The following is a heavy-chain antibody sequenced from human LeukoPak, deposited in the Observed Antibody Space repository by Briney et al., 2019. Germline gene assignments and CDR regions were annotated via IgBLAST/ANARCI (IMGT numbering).Heavy chain of an antibody. CDR3: ARGLFGVINPTDY. CDR1: GLTFSSYA. J-gene: IGHJ4*02. Sequence: GGSLRLSCAASGLTFSSYAMYWVRQAPGKGLEWVSSISSSGSFLYYADSVKGRFTISRDNAKNSLYLQMNSLRVEDTAVYFCARGLFGVINPTDYWGQGTLVTVSS. V-gene: IGHV3-21*01. D-gene: IGHD3-3*01. CDR2: ISSSGSFL.